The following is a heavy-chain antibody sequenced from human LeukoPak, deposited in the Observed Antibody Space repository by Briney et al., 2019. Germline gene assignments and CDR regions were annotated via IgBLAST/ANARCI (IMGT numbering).Heavy chain of an antibody. CDR2: ISSSSSYI. CDR3: ARDRGSYRDRSIDY. D-gene: IGHD3-16*02. Sequence: PGGSLRLSCAASGFTFSSYSMNWVRQAPGKGLEWVSPISSSSSYIYYADSVKGRFTISRDNAKNSLYLQMNSLRAEDTAVYYCARDRGSYRDRSIDYWGQGTLVTVSS. J-gene: IGHJ4*02. CDR1: GFTFSSYS. V-gene: IGHV3-21*01.